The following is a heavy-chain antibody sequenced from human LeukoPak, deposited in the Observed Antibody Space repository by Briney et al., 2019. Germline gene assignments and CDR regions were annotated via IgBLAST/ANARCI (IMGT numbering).Heavy chain of an antibody. D-gene: IGHD2-2*02. CDR3: ARVTGGRYCSTTSCYMRGWFDP. CDR2: IIPVFGTS. J-gene: IGHJ5*02. Sequence: GASVKVSCKTSGYTFTGYYMHWIRQAPGQGLEWMGGIIPVFGTSNYAQKFQGRVTITADESTGTAYMELSSLRSEDTAVYYCARVTGGRYCSTTSCYMRGWFDPWGQGTLVTVSS. CDR1: GYTFTGYY. V-gene: IGHV1-69*13.